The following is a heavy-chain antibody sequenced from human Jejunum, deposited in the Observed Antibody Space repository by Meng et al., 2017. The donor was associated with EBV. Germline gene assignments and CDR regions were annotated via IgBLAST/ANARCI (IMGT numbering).Heavy chain of an antibody. D-gene: IGHD6-19*01. CDR3: TKGDRTSGWLG. CDR2: ISTNSRIL. J-gene: IGHJ4*02. Sequence: EVQLLESGGGLVQPGGSLRLSCVASGFTFSSYAMSWVRQAPGKGLEWVSAISTNSRILNYGDAVEGRFTISRDNSKNTLYLQMYSLRTEDTAVYYCTKGDRTSGWLGWGQGTLVTVAS. CDR1: GFTFSSYA. V-gene: IGHV3-23*01.